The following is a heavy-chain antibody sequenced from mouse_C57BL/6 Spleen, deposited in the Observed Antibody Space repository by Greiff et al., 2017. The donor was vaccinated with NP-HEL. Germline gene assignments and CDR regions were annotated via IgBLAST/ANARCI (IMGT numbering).Heavy chain of an antibody. D-gene: IGHD2-10*02. CDR2: INPSNGGT. J-gene: IGHJ2*01. CDR1: GYTFTSYW. V-gene: IGHV1-53*01. Sequence: QVHVKQPGTELVKPGASVKLSCKASGYTFTSYWMHWVKQRPGQGLEWIGNINPSNGGTNYNEKFKSKATLTVDKSSSTAYMQLSSLTSEDSAVYYCARGGYGNYEGYWGQGTTLTVSS. CDR3: ARGGYGNYEGY.